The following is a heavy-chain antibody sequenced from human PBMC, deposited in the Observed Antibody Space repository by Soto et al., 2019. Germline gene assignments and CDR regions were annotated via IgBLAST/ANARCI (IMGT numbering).Heavy chain of an antibody. Sequence: EVQLLESGGGLVQPGGSLRLSCAASGFTFSSYAMSWVRQAPGKGLEWVSAISGSGGSTYYADSVKGRFTISRDNSKNTLYLQMNSLRAEDTAVYYCAKGSFYYDSSGYYYGTLAYWGQGTLVTVSS. CDR3: AKGSFYYDSSGYYYGTLAY. CDR1: GFTFSSYA. D-gene: IGHD3-22*01. CDR2: ISGSGGST. V-gene: IGHV3-23*01. J-gene: IGHJ4*02.